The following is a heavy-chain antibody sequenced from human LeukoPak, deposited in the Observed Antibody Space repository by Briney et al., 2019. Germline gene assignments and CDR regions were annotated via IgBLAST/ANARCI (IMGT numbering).Heavy chain of an antibody. V-gene: IGHV3-7*01. CDR2: IKQDGSEK. Sequence: GGSLRLSCAASGFTFSSYWMGWVRQAPGKGLEWVANIKQDGSEKYYVDSVKGRFTISRDNAKNSLYLQMNSLGGDDTAIYYCATYNSVNAREFQYWGQGTLVTVPS. D-gene: IGHD5/OR15-5a*01. J-gene: IGHJ1*01. CDR1: GFTFSSYW. CDR3: ATYNSVNAREFQY.